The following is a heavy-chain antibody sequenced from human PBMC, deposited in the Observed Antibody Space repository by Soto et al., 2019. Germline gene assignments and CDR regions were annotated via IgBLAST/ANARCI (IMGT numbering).Heavy chain of an antibody. D-gene: IGHD2-2*01. Sequence: GGSVRLSCASSVFTFSSYWMSCVRHSPGKWLEWVANIKQDGSEKYYVDSVKGRFTISRDNAKNSLYLQMNSLRAEDTAVYYCALIGTSTSDYYYYGMELWGQGTTVNVS. CDR3: ALIGTSTSDYYYYGMEL. J-gene: IGHJ6*01. CDR1: VFTFSSYW. V-gene: IGHV3-7*01. CDR2: IKQDGSEK.